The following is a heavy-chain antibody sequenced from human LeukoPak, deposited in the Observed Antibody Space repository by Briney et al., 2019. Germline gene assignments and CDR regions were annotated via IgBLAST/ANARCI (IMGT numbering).Heavy chain of an antibody. CDR1: GGTFSSNA. J-gene: IGHJ6*02. D-gene: IGHD3-22*01. CDR2: IIPIFGIA. V-gene: IGHV1-69*17. Sequence: ASVKVSCKASGGTFSSNAISWVRQAPGQGLEWMGGIIPIFGIANYAQKFQGRVTITADKSTSIAYMELSRLRSEDTAVYYCASGYDDSSGYPYYYGMDVWGQGTTVTVSS. CDR3: ASGYDDSSGYPYYYGMDV.